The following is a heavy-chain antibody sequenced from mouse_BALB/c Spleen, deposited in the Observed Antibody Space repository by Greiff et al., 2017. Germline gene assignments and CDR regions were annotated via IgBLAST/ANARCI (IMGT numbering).Heavy chain of an antibody. CDR1: GYTFTNYW. J-gene: IGHJ4*01. Sequence: VHLVESGAELVRPGTSVKISCKASGYTFTNYWLGWVKQRPGHGLEWIGDIYPGGGYTNYNEKFKGKATLTADTSSSTAYMQLSSLTSEDSAVYFCARGATVYAMDYWGQGTSVTVSS. D-gene: IGHD1-1*01. CDR3: ARGATVYAMDY. V-gene: IGHV1-63*02. CDR2: IYPGGGYT.